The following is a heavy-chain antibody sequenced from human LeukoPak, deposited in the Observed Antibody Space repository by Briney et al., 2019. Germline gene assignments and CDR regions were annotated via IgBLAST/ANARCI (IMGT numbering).Heavy chain of an antibody. CDR3: ARAAAGMEFDY. J-gene: IGHJ4*02. Sequence: GGSLRLSCAASGFTFSSYWMHWVRHAPGKGLVWVSRINSDGSSTSYADSVKGRFTISRDNAKNTLYLQMNSLRAEDTAVYYCARAAAGMEFDYWGQGTLVTVSS. V-gene: IGHV3-74*01. CDR1: GFTFSSYW. D-gene: IGHD6-13*01. CDR2: INSDGSST.